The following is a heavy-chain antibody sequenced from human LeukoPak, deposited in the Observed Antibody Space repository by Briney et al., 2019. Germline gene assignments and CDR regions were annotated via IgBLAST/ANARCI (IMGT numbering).Heavy chain of an antibody. V-gene: IGHV4-4*02. CDR2: IYHSGST. J-gene: IGHJ3*02. CDR3: ARDPGDIAAAGGDDAFDI. CDR1: GGSISSYY. D-gene: IGHD6-13*01. Sequence: SETLSLTCTVPGGSISSYYWSWVRQPPGKGLEWIGEIYHSGSTNYNPSLKSRVTISVDKSKNQFSLKLSSVTAADTAVYYCARDPGDIAAAGGDDAFDIWGQGTMVTVSS.